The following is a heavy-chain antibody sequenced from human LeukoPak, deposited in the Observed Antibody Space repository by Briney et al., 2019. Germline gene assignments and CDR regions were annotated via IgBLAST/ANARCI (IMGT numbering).Heavy chain of an antibody. CDR3: GRMRIVGANDY. CDR1: GGSISSYY. J-gene: IGHJ4*02. Sequence: PSETLSLTCTVSGGSISSYYWSWIRQPPGKGLEWIGYTYNSGSTKYNPSLKSRVTISVDTSKNQFSLKLTSVTAADTAVYYCGRMRIVGANDYWGQGTLVTVSS. D-gene: IGHD1-26*01. CDR2: TYNSGST. V-gene: IGHV4-59*08.